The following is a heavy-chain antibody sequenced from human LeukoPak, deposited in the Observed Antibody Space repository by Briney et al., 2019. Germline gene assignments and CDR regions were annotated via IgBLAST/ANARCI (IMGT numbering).Heavy chain of an antibody. D-gene: IGHD2-8*02. CDR2: ISANGGRT. Sequence: GGSLRLSCAASGLTFSGYVMSWARQAPGKGLEWVAAISANGGRTYYTESVKGHFTISRDNSKNTLYLQMNSLRADDTAVYYCAKGPGRRGFCSGSACYSDCWGQGTLVTVSS. CDR3: AKGPGRRGFCSGSACYSDC. V-gene: IGHV3-23*01. CDR1: GLTFSGYV. J-gene: IGHJ4*02.